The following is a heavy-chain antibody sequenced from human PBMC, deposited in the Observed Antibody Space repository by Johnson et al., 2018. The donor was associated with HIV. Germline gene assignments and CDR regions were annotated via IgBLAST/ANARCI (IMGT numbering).Heavy chain of an antibody. V-gene: IGHV3-66*01. CDR1: VFTVSSNY. CDR3: ARDLSEGELGHAFDI. D-gene: IGHD1-26*01. Sequence: VHLVESGGGLVQPGGSLRLSFAASVFTVSSNYMSWVRQAPGKGLEWVSVIYSGGSTYYADSVKGRFTISRDNSKNTLYLQMNSLRAEDTAVYYCARDLSEGELGHAFDIWGQGTMVTVSS. CDR2: IYSGGST. J-gene: IGHJ3*02.